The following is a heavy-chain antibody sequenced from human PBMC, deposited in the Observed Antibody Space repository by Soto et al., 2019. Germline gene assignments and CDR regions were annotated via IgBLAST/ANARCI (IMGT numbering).Heavy chain of an antibody. CDR3: ARSDDKDILTGCDN. J-gene: IGHJ4*02. CDR1: GFSFNNYA. V-gene: IGHV3-23*01. D-gene: IGHD3-9*01. CDR2: IGHSGYSI. Sequence: GGSLRLSCAASGFSFNNYAMAWVRQAPGKALEWVSSIGHSGYSINYGDSVKGRFTISRDNSNNILFLEMTGLRAEDTAVYYCARSDDKDILTGCDNWGQGALVTVSS.